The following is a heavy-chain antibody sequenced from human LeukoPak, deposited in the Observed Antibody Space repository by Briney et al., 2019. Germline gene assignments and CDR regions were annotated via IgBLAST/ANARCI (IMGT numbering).Heavy chain of an antibody. CDR2: ISAYNGNT. Sequence: ASVKVSCKASGYTFTSYGISWVRQAPGQGLEWMGWISAYNGNTNYAQKLQGRVTMTTDTSTSTAYMELRSLRSDDTAVYYCARDSFNYYGSGSYFDSWGQGTLVTVSS. V-gene: IGHV1-18*01. CDR1: GYTFTSYG. CDR3: ARDSFNYYGSGSYFDS. J-gene: IGHJ4*02. D-gene: IGHD3-10*01.